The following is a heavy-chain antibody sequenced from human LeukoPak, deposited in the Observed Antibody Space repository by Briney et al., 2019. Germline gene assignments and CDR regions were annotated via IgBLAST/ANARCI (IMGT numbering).Heavy chain of an antibody. CDR1: GFTVSSNY. Sequence: GGSLRLSCAASGFTVSSNYMSWVRQAPGKGLEWIPVIYSGGTTFYADSVKGRLTISRDNSKNTLYLQMNSVRVEDTAIYYCASGYSYGSFDYWGQGTLVTVSS. CDR2: IYSGGTT. J-gene: IGHJ4*02. CDR3: ASGYSYGSFDY. V-gene: IGHV3-66*01. D-gene: IGHD5-18*01.